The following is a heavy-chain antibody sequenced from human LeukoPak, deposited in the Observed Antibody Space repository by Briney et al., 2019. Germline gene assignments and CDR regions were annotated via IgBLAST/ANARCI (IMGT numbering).Heavy chain of an antibody. D-gene: IGHD3-10*01. CDR1: GFTFSTYA. Sequence: GGSLRLSCAASGFTFSTYAMSWVRQTPGKGLEWVANIKRDGNEKYYVDSVKGRFSISRDNAKNSLYLQMDSLRAEDTAVYYCAKEGAYPIITYDSWGQGALVTVSS. V-gene: IGHV3-7*01. J-gene: IGHJ5*01. CDR2: IKRDGNEK. CDR3: AKEGAYPIITYDS.